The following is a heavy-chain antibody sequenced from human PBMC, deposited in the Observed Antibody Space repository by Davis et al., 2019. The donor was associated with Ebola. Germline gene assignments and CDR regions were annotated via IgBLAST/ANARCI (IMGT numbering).Heavy chain of an antibody. J-gene: IGHJ4*02. V-gene: IGHV1-18*01. D-gene: IGHD3-22*01. Sequence: ASVKVSCKASGYTFTSYGISWVRQAPGQGLEWMGWISAYNGNTNYAQKLQGRVTMTTDTSTSTAYMELRSLRTDDTAVYFCARDHRYYYDSSGYPSAYWGQGTLVTVSS. CDR2: ISAYNGNT. CDR1: GYTFTSYG. CDR3: ARDHRYYYDSSGYPSAY.